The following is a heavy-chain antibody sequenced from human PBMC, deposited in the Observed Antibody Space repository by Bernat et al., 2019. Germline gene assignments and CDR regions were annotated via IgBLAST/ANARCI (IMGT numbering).Heavy chain of an antibody. D-gene: IGHD3-3*01. CDR3: ARQDDFWSGFVV. CDR2: IYSDGST. CDR1: GFTVSSNY. V-gene: IGHV3-66*04. Sequence: EVQLVESGGNLVQPGGSLRLSCAASGFTVSSNYMSRVRQAPGKGLEWVSTIYSDGSTYYADSVKDRFVSPRDNSKNTLFLHMSRLRADDMALYYCARQDDFWSGFVVWGQGTLVTVSS. J-gene: IGHJ5*02.